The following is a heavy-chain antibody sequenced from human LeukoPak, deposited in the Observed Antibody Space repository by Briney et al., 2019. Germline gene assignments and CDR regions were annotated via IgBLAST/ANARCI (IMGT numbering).Heavy chain of an antibody. CDR2: ISGSGGST. D-gene: IGHD1-1*01. Sequence: GRSLRLSCAASGFTFDDYAMHWVRQAPGKGLEWVSAISGSGGSTYYADSVKGRFTISRDNSKNTLYLQMNSLRAEDTAVYYCAKGGAWNDLLFDYWGQGTLVTVSS. J-gene: IGHJ4*02. CDR1: GFTFDDYA. V-gene: IGHV3-23*01. CDR3: AKGGAWNDLLFDY.